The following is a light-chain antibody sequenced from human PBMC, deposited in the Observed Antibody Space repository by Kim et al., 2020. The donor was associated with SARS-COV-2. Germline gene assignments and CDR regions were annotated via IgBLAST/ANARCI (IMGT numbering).Light chain of an antibody. CDR2: DTN. V-gene: IGLV7-43*01. CDR3: LLCSAGGTCV. Sequence: QAVVTQEPSLTVSPGGTITLTCASTTGAVTSGSSPNWFQQKPGQPPTSLFFDTNIKHSWTPARFSGSLLGDKAALTLSGVQPEDEADYYCLLCSAGGTCVFGGGTQLTVL. CDR1: TGAVTSGSS. J-gene: IGLJ3*02.